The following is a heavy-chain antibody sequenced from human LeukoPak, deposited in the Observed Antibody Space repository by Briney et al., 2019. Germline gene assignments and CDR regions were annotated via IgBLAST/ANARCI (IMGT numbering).Heavy chain of an antibody. J-gene: IGHJ4*02. CDR2: ISYDGSNK. Sequence: GRSLRLSCAASGFIFSSYGMHWVRQAPGKGLEWVAVISYDGSNKYYADSVQGRFTISRDNSKNTLYLQMNSLRAEDTAVYYCAKENLSGSYYYFDYWGQGTLVTVSS. D-gene: IGHD1-26*01. CDR3: AKENLSGSYYYFDY. V-gene: IGHV3-30*18. CDR1: GFIFSSYG.